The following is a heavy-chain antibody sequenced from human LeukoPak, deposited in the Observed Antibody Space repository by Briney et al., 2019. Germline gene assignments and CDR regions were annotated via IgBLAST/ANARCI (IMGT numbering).Heavy chain of an antibody. V-gene: IGHV3-30*03. J-gene: IGHJ4*02. CDR2: ISYDGSNK. CDR1: GFTVSSNY. CDR3: ARAGWLQLQSDFDY. Sequence: GGSLSLSCAASGFTVSSNYMICVRQAPGRGREWVAVISYDGSNKYYADSVKGRFTISRDNSKNTLYVQMNSLRAEDTAVYYCARAGWLQLQSDFDYWGQGTLVTVSA. D-gene: IGHD5-24*01.